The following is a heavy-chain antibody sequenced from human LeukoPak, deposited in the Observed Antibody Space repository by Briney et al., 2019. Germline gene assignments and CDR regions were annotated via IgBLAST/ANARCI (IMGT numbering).Heavy chain of an antibody. D-gene: IGHD3-9*01. CDR2: IYYSGST. V-gene: IGHV4-39*01. CDR3: ARRYVLPYFDWLPYYGMDV. J-gene: IGHJ6*02. Sequence: SETLSLTCTVSGGSISGSSYYWGWIRQPPGKGLEWIGSIYYSGSTYYNPSLKSRVTISVDTSKNQFSLKLSSVTAADTAVYYCARRYVLPYFDWLPYYGMDVWGQGTTVTVSS. CDR1: GGSISGSSYY.